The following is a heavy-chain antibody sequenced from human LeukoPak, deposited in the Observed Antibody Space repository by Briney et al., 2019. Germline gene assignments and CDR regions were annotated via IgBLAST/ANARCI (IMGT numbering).Heavy chain of an antibody. CDR3: ARDVWYYDILTGYYAY. J-gene: IGHJ4*02. CDR1: GYTFTGYY. D-gene: IGHD3-9*01. Sequence: ASVKVSCKASGYTFTGYYMHWVRQAPGQGLEWMGWINPNSGGTNYAQKFQGRVTMTRDTSISTAYMELSRLRSDDTAVYYCARDVWYYDILTGYYAYWGQGTLVTVSS. V-gene: IGHV1-2*02. CDR2: INPNSGGT.